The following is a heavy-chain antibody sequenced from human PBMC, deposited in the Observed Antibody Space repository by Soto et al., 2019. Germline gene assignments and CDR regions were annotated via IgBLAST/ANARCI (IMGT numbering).Heavy chain of an antibody. Sequence: ASVKVSCKASGYTFTSYGISWVRQAPGQGLEWMGWISAYNGNTNYAQKLQGRVTMTTDTSTSTAYMELSSLRSEDTAVYYCARDRTVPRGVIMRSALGYWGQGTLVTVSS. J-gene: IGHJ4*02. CDR3: ARDRTVPRGVIMRSALGY. CDR1: GYTFTSYG. D-gene: IGHD3-10*01. CDR2: ISAYNGNT. V-gene: IGHV1-18*01.